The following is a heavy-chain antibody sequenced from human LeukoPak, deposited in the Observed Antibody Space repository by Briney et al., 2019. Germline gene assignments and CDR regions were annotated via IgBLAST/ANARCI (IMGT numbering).Heavy chain of an antibody. CDR3: ARSSSSSVSNDY. CDR2: IYHSGST. J-gene: IGHJ4*02. CDR1: GYSISSGYY. V-gene: IGHV4-38-2*01. Sequence: KPSETLSLTCAVSGYSISSGYYWGWIRQPPGKGLEWIGSIYHSGSTNYNPSLKSRVTISVDTSKNQFSLKLSSVTAADTAVYHCARSSSSSVSNDYWGQGTLVTVSS. D-gene: IGHD6-6*01.